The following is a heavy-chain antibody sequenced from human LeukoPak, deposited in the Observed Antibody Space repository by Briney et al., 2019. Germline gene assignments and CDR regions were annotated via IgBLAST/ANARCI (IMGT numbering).Heavy chain of an antibody. Sequence: SETLSLTCAVYGGSFSGYYWSWIRQPPGKGLEWIGEINHSGSTNYNPSLKSRVTISVDTSKNQFSLKLSSVTAADTAVYYCARSDSSGYYYDYWGQGTLVTVSS. J-gene: IGHJ4*02. CDR2: INHSGST. V-gene: IGHV4-34*09. CDR1: GGSFSGYY. CDR3: ARSDSSGYYYDY. D-gene: IGHD3-22*01.